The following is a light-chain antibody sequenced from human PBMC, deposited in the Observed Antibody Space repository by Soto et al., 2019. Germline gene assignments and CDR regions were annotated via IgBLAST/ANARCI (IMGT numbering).Light chain of an antibody. J-gene: IGKJ5*01. Sequence: EVVLTQSPVTLSLSPGERATLSCRASQSLTNSFMAWYQQKPGQAPRLLIYDTSSRASGIPDRFSGSGSGTDFTLTISRLETEDFAVFYCQQYGTSEIIFGQGTRLEIK. CDR2: DTS. V-gene: IGKV3-20*01. CDR3: QQYGTSEII. CDR1: QSLTNSF.